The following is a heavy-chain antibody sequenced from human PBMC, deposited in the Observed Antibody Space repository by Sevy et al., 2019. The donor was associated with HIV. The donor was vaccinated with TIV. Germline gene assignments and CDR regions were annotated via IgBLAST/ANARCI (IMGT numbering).Heavy chain of an antibody. CDR1: GFTFGDYC. D-gene: IGHD6-13*01. J-gene: IGHJ4*02. CDR3: TRWKAAQSIFDY. Sequence: GGSLRLSCTASGFTFGDYCMSWVRQAPGKGLESVAFLKSDVYGGTVDYAASVRGRFVISRDDSKTIAYLQMNDLKTEDTGVYYCTRWKAAQSIFDYWGQGPLVTVSS. CDR2: LKSDVYGGTV. V-gene: IGHV3-49*04.